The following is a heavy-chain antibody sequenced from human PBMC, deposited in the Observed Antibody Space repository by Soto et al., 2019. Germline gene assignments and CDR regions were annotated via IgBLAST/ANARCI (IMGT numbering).Heavy chain of an antibody. V-gene: IGHV6-1*01. CDR1: GDSVSSNSAA. J-gene: IGHJ6*02. CDR2: TYYRSKWYN. D-gene: IGHD6-13*01. CDR3: ARDWIAAAGSISNSQAFPLLDGTDV. Sequence: PSQTLSLTCAISGDSVSSNSAAWNWIRQSPSRGLEWLGRTYYRSKWYNDYAVSVKSRITINPDTSKNQFSLQLNSVTPEDTAVYYCARDWIAAAGSISNSQAFPLLDGTDVWGQGTTVTVSS.